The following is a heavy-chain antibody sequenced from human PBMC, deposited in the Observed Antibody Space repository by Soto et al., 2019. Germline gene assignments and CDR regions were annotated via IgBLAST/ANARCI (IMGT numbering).Heavy chain of an antibody. Sequence: QVQLQESGPGLVKPSETLSLTCTVSGGSISSFYWSWIRQPPGKGLEWIGYIFYSGSTKYNPSLKRPVTISVDTPKNLCSRRLSSVTAAGAAVYYCARGEVTTPLEAFDICGYRTRVTVSS. D-gene: IGHD4-17*01. CDR2: IFYSGST. CDR3: ARGEVTTPLEAFDI. J-gene: IGHJ3*02. CDR1: GGSISSFY. V-gene: IGHV4-59*01.